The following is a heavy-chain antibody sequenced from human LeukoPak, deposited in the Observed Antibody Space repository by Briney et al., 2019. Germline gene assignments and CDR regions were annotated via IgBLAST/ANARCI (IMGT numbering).Heavy chain of an antibody. CDR2: INHSGST. V-gene: IGHV4-34*01. CDR1: GGSFSGYY. J-gene: IGHJ6*02. CDR3: ARGLDCSSTSCYPFWIAFNYYYGMDV. D-gene: IGHD2-2*01. Sequence: SETLSLTCAVYGGSFSGYYWSWIRQPPGKGLEWIGEINHSGSTNYNPSLKSRVTISVDTSKNQFSLKLSSVTAADTAVYYCARGLDCSSTSCYPFWIAFNYYYGMDVWGQGTTVTVSS.